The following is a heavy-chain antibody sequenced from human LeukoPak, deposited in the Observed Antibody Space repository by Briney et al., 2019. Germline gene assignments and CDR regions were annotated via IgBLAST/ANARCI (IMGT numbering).Heavy chain of an antibody. CDR2: INPNSGGT. CDR1: GYTFTGYY. D-gene: IGHD3-9*01. CDR3: AKSLVAPSDPFDY. Sequence: ASVKVSCKASGYTFTGYYMHWVRQAAGQGLEWMGWINPNSGGTNYAQKFQGRVTMTSDTSISTAYMELSSLRSDDTAVYYCAKSLVAPSDPFDYWGQGTLVTVSS. V-gene: IGHV1-2*02. J-gene: IGHJ4*02.